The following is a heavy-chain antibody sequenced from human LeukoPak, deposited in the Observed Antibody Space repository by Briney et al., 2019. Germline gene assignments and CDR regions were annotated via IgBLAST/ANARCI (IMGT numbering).Heavy chain of an antibody. V-gene: IGHV3-48*04. J-gene: IGHJ4*02. D-gene: IGHD3-22*01. CDR2: ISSSRSTK. CDR3: ARDYYDSSGWYYFDY. CDR1: GFTFSSYS. Sequence: GGSLRLSCAASGFTFSSYSMNWVRQAPGKGLEWVSYISSSRSTKYYADSVKGRFTISRDNATNSLYLQMNSLRAEDTAVYYCARDYYDSSGWYYFDYWGQGTLVTVSS.